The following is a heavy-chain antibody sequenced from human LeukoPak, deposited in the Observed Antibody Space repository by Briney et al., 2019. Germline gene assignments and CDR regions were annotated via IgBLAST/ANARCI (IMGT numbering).Heavy chain of an antibody. Sequence: GGSLRLSCAASGFTFSSFSMIWVRQAPGKGLEWVSSTSSSSAYTFYAESGKGRFTISRDNAKNSLFLQMNSLRVEDTAVYYCARGRPHGNDYWGQGTLVTVSS. V-gene: IGHV3-21*01. CDR3: ARGRPHGNDY. CDR2: TSSSSAYT. J-gene: IGHJ4*02. CDR1: GFTFSSFS. D-gene: IGHD4-23*01.